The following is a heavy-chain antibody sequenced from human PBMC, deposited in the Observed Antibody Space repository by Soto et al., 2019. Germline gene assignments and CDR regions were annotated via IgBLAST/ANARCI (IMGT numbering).Heavy chain of an antibody. D-gene: IGHD2-15*01. CDR3: ASGGSGTVVTSDY. CDR1: GFTFSSYS. CDR2: ISSSSSYI. V-gene: IGHV3-21*01. Sequence: GGSLRLSCAASGFTFSSYSMNLVRQAPGKGLEWVSSISSSSSYIYYADSVKGRFTISRDNAKNSLYLQMNSLRAEDTAVYYCASGGSGTVVTSDYWGQGTLVTVSS. J-gene: IGHJ4*02.